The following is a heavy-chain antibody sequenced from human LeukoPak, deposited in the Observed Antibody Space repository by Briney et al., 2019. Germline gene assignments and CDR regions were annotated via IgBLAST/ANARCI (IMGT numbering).Heavy chain of an antibody. D-gene: IGHD6-19*01. Sequence: ASVKVSCKASGYTFTSYDINWVRQATGQGLEWMGWINPNSGGTNYAQKFQGRVTMTRDTSISTAYMEPRSLRSDDTAVYYCARTGYSSGPTGYWGQGTLVTVSS. V-gene: IGHV1-2*02. J-gene: IGHJ4*02. CDR3: ARTGYSSGPTGY. CDR2: INPNSGGT. CDR1: GYTFTSYD.